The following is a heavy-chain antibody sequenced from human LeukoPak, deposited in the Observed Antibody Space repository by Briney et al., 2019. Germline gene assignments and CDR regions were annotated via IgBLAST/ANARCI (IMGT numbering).Heavy chain of an antibody. CDR3: ARDQRRGHYDFWSGFDP. CDR1: GGSISSSSYY. J-gene: IGHJ5*02. CDR2: IYYSGST. V-gene: IGHV4-39*07. D-gene: IGHD3-3*01. Sequence: SETLSLTCTVSGGSISSSSYYWGWIRQPPGKGLEWIGSIYYSGSTYYNPSLKSRVTISVDTSKNQFSLKLSSVTAADTAVYYCARDQRRGHYDFWSGFDPWGQGTLVTVSS.